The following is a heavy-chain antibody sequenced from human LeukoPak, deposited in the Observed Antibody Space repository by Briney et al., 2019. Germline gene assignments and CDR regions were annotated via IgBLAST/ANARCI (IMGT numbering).Heavy chain of an antibody. CDR1: GGSISSSSYY. D-gene: IGHD2-2*01. CDR2: ISYSGST. J-gene: IGHJ4*02. V-gene: IGHV4-39*07. Sequence: PSETLSLTCTVSGGSISSSSYYWGWIRQPPGKGLEWIGIISYSGSTYYNPSLKSRVTISVDTSKNQFSLKLNSVTAADTAVYYCAGGGLRGDIVIIPAASFDYWGQGTLVTVSS. CDR3: AGGGLRGDIVIIPAASFDY.